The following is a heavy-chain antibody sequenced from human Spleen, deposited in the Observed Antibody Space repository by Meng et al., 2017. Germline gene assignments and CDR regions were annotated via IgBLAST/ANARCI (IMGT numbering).Heavy chain of an antibody. V-gene: IGHV3-7*01. CDR3: ARDRSSKRMDV. CDR2: IKEDGSEK. Sequence: GGSLRPSCAVSGFTFSTYWMSWVRQAPGKGLEWVANIKEDGSEKYYVDSVKGRFTISRDNAKNSLYLQMNSLTAEDTAVCYCARDRSSKRMDVWGQGTTVTVSS. J-gene: IGHJ6*02. D-gene: IGHD4-11*01. CDR1: GFTFSTYW.